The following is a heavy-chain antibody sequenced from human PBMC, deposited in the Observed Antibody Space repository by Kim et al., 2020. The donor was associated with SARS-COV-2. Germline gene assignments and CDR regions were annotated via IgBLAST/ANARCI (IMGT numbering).Heavy chain of an antibody. V-gene: IGHV3-30*01. Sequence: ADSVKGRFPISRDNSKNPLYLQMNSLRAEDTAVYYCASHGVIAVAGTSDYWGQGTLVTVSS. D-gene: IGHD6-19*01. J-gene: IGHJ4*02. CDR3: ASHGVIAVAGTSDY.